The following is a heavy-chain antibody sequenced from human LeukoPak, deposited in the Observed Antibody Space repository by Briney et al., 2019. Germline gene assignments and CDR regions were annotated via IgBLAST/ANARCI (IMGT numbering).Heavy chain of an antibody. CDR1: GGSISSGSCY. V-gene: IGHV4-61*02. D-gene: IGHD5-24*01. CDR2: IYTSGST. CDR3: ARGMATNYLGNYYYYGMDV. J-gene: IGHJ6*02. Sequence: PSQTLSLTCTVSGGSISSGSCYWSWIRQPAGKGLEWIGRIYTSGSTNYNPSLKSRVTISVDTSKNQFSLKLSSVTAADTAVYYCARGMATNYLGNYYYYGMDVWGQGTTVTVSS.